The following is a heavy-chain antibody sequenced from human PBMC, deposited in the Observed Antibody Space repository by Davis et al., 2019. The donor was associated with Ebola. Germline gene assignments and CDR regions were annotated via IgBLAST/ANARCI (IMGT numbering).Heavy chain of an antibody. Sequence: AASVKVSCKASGGTFSSYTISWVRQAPGQGLEWMGRIIPILGIANYAQKLQGRVTMTTDTSTSTAYMELRSLRSDDTAVYYCARVVAAPNWFDPWGQGTLVTVSS. V-gene: IGHV1-69*02. CDR3: ARVVAAPNWFDP. D-gene: IGHD2-15*01. CDR1: GGTFSSYT. J-gene: IGHJ5*02. CDR2: IIPILGIA.